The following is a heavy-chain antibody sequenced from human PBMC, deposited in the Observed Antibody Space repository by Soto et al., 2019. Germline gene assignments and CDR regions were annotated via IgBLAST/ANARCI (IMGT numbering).Heavy chain of an antibody. CDR2: INHSGST. Sequence: PSETLSLTCAVYGGSFSGYYWSWIRQPPGKGLEWIGEINHSGSTNYNPSLKSRVTISVDTSKNQFSLKLSSVTAADTAVYYCARRYGSGSYYGWFDPWGQGTLVTVSS. CDR3: ARRYGSGSYYGWFDP. CDR1: GGSFSGYY. J-gene: IGHJ5*02. D-gene: IGHD3-10*01. V-gene: IGHV4-34*01.